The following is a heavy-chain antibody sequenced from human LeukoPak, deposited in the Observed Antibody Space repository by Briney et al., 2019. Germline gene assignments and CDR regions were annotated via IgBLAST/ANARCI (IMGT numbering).Heavy chain of an antibody. V-gene: IGHV4-30-2*01. Sequence: SQTLSLTRAVSGGSISSGGYSWSWIRQPPGKGLEWIGYIYHSGSTYYNPSLKSRVTISVDRSKNQFSLKLSSVTAADTAVYYCARGGGYDSSGYPDYWGQGTLVTVSS. CDR3: ARGGGYDSSGYPDY. CDR1: GGSISSGGYS. D-gene: IGHD3-22*01. J-gene: IGHJ4*02. CDR2: IYHSGST.